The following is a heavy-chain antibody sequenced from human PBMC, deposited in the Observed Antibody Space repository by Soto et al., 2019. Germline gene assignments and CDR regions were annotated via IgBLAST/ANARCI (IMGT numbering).Heavy chain of an antibody. Sequence: GGSLRLSCAASGFTFSDHYMDWVRQAPAKGLEWVGRTRNRPNGYTTEYAASVKGRFTISRDDSKNSLYLQMNSLKTEDTALYYCARAFYGSGSYSLDYWGQGALVTVSS. CDR2: TRNRPNGYTT. D-gene: IGHD3-10*01. CDR1: GFTFSDHY. V-gene: IGHV3-72*01. J-gene: IGHJ4*02. CDR3: ARAFYGSGSYSLDY.